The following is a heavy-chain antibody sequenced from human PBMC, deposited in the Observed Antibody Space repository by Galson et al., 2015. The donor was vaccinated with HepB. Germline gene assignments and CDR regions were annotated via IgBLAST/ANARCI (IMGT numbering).Heavy chain of an antibody. J-gene: IGHJ4*02. V-gene: IGHV3-21*01. Sequence: SLRLSCAASGFTFSSYSMHWVRQAPRKGLEWVASISSTSAYIYYGDSVEGRFTISRDNAKNSLYLQMNSLRAEDTAVYYCARGPGLEFDYWGQGTLVTVSS. D-gene: IGHD5/OR15-5a*01. CDR1: GFTFSSYS. CDR3: ARGPGLEFDY. CDR2: ISSTSAYI.